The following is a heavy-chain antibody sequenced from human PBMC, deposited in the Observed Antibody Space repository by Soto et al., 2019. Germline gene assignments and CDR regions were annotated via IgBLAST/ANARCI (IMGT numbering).Heavy chain of an antibody. V-gene: IGHV3-74*01. J-gene: IGHJ6*02. D-gene: IGHD2-15*01. Sequence: EVQLVESGGGLIQPGGSLRLSCVASGFSLSGYWMHWVRQAPGKGPVWVSRINSDGSTTNYADSVKGQFTLSRDNAESTVYLHMNSLRAEDTAVYYCARGIKNIYAVDVWGQRTTVTVSS. CDR1: GFSLSGYW. CDR2: INSDGSTT. CDR3: ARGIKNIYAVDV.